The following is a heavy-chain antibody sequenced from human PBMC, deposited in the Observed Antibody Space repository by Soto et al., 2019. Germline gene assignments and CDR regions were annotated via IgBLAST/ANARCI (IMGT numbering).Heavy chain of an antibody. V-gene: IGHV4-61*08. CDR2: IYYSGST. J-gene: IGHJ6*02. Sequence: SETLSLTCTVSGGSVSSGGYYWSWIRQHPGKGLEWIGYIYYSGSTYYNPSLKSRVTISVDTSKNQFSLKLSSVTAADTAVYYCAREQADIVATFYYYYYGMDVWGQGTTVTVSS. D-gene: IGHD5-12*01. CDR3: AREQADIVATFYYYYYGMDV. CDR1: GGSVSSGGYY.